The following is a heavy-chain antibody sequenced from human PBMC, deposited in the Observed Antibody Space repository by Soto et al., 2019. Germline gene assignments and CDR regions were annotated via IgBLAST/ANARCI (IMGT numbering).Heavy chain of an antibody. Sequence: EVQLVESGGGLVQPGGSLRLSCAASGFTFSSYSINWIRQAPGKGLELVSFISYTGGSTIYYADSVKGRFTISRDNAKNSVYLQMNSLRAEDTALYYCVRDVGYCSGGGYYAWFDPWGQGTLVTVSS. J-gene: IGHJ5*02. V-gene: IGHV3-48*01. CDR1: GFTFSSYS. D-gene: IGHD2-15*01. CDR2: ISYTGGSTI. CDR3: VRDVGYCSGGGYYAWFDP.